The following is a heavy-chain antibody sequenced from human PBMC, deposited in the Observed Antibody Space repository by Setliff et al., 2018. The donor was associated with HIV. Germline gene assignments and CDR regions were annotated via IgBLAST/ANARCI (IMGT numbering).Heavy chain of an antibody. V-gene: IGHV1-69*02. Sequence: SVKVSCKASGGTFSSYTINWVRQAPGQGLEWMGRSIPILGIGNDEQAQKFKGRITFTADKSTSTVYMELSSLRSEDTAVYYCARCGAGEWHLYMDVWGKGTAVTVSS. J-gene: IGHJ6*03. D-gene: IGHD3-16*01. CDR3: ARCGAGEWHLYMDV. CDR2: SIPILGIG. CDR1: GGTFSSYT.